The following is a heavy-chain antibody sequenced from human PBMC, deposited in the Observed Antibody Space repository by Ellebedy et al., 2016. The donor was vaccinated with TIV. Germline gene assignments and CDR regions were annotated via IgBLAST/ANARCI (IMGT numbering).Heavy chain of an antibody. Sequence: PGGSLRPSCAASGFSFRIYGMHRVRQAPGKGLEWVAFIRFDGTYTYYTDSVKGRFTISRDNSKNTVYLQMNSLRREDTAVYYCARYSSTWYGIDYWGQGTLVTVSS. J-gene: IGHJ4*02. D-gene: IGHD6-13*01. V-gene: IGHV3-30*02. CDR3: ARYSSTWYGIDY. CDR1: GFSFRIYG. CDR2: IRFDGTYT.